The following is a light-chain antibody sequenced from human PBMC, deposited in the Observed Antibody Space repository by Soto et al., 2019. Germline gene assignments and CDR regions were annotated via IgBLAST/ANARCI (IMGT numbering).Light chain of an antibody. CDR3: QQYNIYWT. Sequence: DIQMTQSPSTLPASLGDRVTITCRASQTISTWLAWYQQKPGKAPKLLIHDASILESGVPSRFSGSGSGTEFTLTINSLQPDDFASYYCQQYNIYWTFGQGTKVDIK. CDR2: DAS. J-gene: IGKJ1*01. V-gene: IGKV1-5*01. CDR1: QTISTW.